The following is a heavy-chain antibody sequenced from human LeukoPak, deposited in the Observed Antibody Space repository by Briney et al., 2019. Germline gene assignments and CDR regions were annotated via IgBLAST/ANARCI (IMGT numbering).Heavy chain of an antibody. J-gene: IGHJ4*02. CDR3: AKGPKRWLQENLDY. V-gene: IGHV3-30*18. CDR1: GFTFSSYG. D-gene: IGHD5-24*01. Sequence: GRSLRLSCAASGFTFSSYGMHWVRQAPGKGLEWVAVISYDGSNKYYADSVKGRFTISRDNSKNTLCLQMNSLRAEDTAVYYCAKGPKRWLQENLDYWGQGTLVTVSS. CDR2: ISYDGSNK.